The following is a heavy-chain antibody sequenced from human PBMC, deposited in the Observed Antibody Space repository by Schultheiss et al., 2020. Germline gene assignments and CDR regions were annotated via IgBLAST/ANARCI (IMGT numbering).Heavy chain of an antibody. CDR2: IYYSGST. J-gene: IGHJ5*02. CDR3: ARGEILRWFDP. V-gene: IGHV4-61*10. D-gene: IGHD5-24*01. Sequence: SETLSLTCTVSGGSISSGSSYWRWIRQPAGKGLEWIGYIYYSGSTTYNPSLKSRVTISVDTSKNQFSLKLTSVTAADTAVYYCARGEILRWFDPWGQGTLVTVSS. CDR1: GGSISSGSSY.